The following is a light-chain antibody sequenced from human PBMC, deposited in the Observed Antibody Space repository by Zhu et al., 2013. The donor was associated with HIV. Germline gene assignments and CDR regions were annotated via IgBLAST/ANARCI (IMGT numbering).Light chain of an antibody. CDR3: QVWHTTSDRPTVV. Sequence: SYELTQPPSVSVAPGETARITCGERTLEVKLVHWYQQEPGQAPVVVISDDDDRPSGIPERFSGSNSGNTATLTITRVEAGDQADYYCQVWHTTSDRPTVVFGGGTRLTVL. CDR1: TLEVKL. J-gene: IGLJ2*01. V-gene: IGLV3-21*02. CDR2: DDD.